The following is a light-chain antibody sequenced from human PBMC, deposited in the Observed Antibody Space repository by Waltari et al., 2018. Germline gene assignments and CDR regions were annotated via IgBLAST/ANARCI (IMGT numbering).Light chain of an antibody. CDR1: GIVSGN. V-gene: IGKV3-15*01. CDR3: QQYDQWPGT. J-gene: IGKJ1*01. Sequence: EVVITQSPATLSVSPGERETLSCRASGIVSGNLAWYQHRPGQAPRLLMYCVNSRVTGVPGRCSGGGFGTKFTLTISSVQSEDVAVYCCQQYDQWPGTFGQGTKVEIK. CDR2: CVN.